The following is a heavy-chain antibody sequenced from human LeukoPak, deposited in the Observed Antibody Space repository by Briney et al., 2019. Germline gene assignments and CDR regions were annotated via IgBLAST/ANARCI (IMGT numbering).Heavy chain of an antibody. CDR2: IRYDGSDK. D-gene: IGHD5-12*01. Sequence: GGSLRLSCAASGFTFSSYGMHWVRQAPGKGLEWVSFIRYDGSDKYYADSVRGRFTISRDNSKNTLYLQMNSLRAEDTAVYYCARGPSGYHNTGGQGTLVTVSS. CDR1: GFTFSSYG. J-gene: IGHJ4*02. V-gene: IGHV3-30*02. CDR3: ARGPSGYHNT.